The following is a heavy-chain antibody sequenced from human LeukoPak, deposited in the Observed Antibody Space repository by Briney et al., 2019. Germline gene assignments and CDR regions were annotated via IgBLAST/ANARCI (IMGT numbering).Heavy chain of an antibody. CDR1: GDSFSSHY. J-gene: IGHJ3*02. Sequence: SETLSLTCAVSGDSFSSHYWTWTRHPPGGGLDGIGYTSYIGTTNYTPSLKSRVTISIDTSKNQFSLKLSSVTTADTAVYYCARDLVTVTKGFDIWGLGTMVSVSS. CDR3: ARDLVTVTKGFDI. D-gene: IGHD4-17*01. V-gene: IGHV4-59*11. CDR2: TSYIGTT.